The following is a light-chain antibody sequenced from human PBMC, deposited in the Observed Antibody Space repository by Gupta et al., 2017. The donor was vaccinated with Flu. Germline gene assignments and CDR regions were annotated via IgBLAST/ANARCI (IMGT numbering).Light chain of an antibody. V-gene: IGLV2-14*01. CDR1: SSDVGGYNY. Sequence: QSALTQPASVSGSPGQSLTISCTGTSSDVGGYNYVSWYQHHPGKAPNLMIYKVINRPSGVSNRFSGSKSGNTASLTISGLQSEDEADYYCSAYTSSNSLEFGGGTKLTVL. CDR3: SAYTSSNSLE. CDR2: KVI. J-gene: IGLJ3*02.